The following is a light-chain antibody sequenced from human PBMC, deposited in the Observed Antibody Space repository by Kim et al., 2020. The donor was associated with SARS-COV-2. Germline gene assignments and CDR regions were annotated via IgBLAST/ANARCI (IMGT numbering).Light chain of an antibody. CDR2: GAS. Sequence: EIVLTQSPGTLSLSPGDTATLSCRASQSVSSNYLAWYLQKPGQAPRLLIYGASSRATGIPDRVTGSGSGTDFTLTISRLEPEDSAVYYCQQYGRSPGTFGQGTKVDIK. V-gene: IGKV3-20*01. CDR1: QSVSSNY. CDR3: QQYGRSPGT. J-gene: IGKJ1*01.